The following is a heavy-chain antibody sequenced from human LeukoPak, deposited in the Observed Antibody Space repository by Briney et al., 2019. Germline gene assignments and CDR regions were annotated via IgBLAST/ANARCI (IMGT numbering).Heavy chain of an antibody. D-gene: IGHD2-2*02. CDR1: GGSFSGYY. V-gene: IGHV4-34*01. CDR2: INHSGST. Sequence: SETLSLTCAVYGGSFSGYYWSWLRQPPGKGLEWIGEINHSGSTNYNPSLKSRVTISVDTSKNQFSLKLSSVTAADTAVYYCARGPRVVVVPAAIRRHWFDPWGQGTLVTVSS. J-gene: IGHJ5*02. CDR3: ARGPRVVVVPAAIRRHWFDP.